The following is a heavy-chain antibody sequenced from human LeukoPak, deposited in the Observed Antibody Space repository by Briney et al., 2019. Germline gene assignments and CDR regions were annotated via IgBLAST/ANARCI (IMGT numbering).Heavy chain of an antibody. CDR1: GFTFSSYE. D-gene: IGHD3-22*01. CDR3: AREPRLDY. J-gene: IGHJ4*02. CDR2: ISSSSGTTI. Sequence: GGSLRLSCAASGFTFSSYEMNWVRQAPGKGLEWVSYISSSSGTTIYYAGSVKGRFTISRDNAKNSLYLQMNSLRVEDTAVYYCAREPRLDYWGQGTLVIVSS. V-gene: IGHV3-48*03.